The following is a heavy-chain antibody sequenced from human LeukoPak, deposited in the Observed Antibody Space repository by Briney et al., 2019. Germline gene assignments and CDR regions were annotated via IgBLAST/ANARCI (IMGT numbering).Heavy chain of an antibody. CDR2: ITSDGGST. CDR3: ARGGSSGNDYSSFDI. CDR1: GFTFSSYA. J-gene: IGHJ3*02. D-gene: IGHD5-12*01. Sequence: TGGSLRLSCSASGFTFSSYALHWVRQAPGKGLGYVSAITSDGGSTYYAESVKGRFTISRDNSKNTLYLQVNSLRAEDTAVYFCARGGSSGNDYSSFDIWGQGTMVTVSS. V-gene: IGHV3-64*04.